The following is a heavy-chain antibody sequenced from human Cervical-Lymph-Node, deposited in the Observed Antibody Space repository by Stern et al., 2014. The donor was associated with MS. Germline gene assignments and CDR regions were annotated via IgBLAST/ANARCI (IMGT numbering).Heavy chain of an antibody. CDR3: ARDMGTSPSLRY. D-gene: IGHD1-7*01. CDR2: INPSGGAT. J-gene: IGHJ4*02. V-gene: IGHV1-46*01. CDR1: GYAFTSYY. Sequence: QVQLVESGAEVRKPGASVNISCKASGYAFTSYYVHWVRQAPGQWLEWIGIINPSGGATHYAQSFQGRLTLTRGTSTSSVFMELSSLTSDDTAIYYCARDMGTSPSLRYWGQGTLVTVSS.